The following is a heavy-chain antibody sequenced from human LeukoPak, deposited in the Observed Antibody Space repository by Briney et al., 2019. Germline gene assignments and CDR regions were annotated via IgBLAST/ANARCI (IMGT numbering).Heavy chain of an antibody. CDR2: ISGSGDST. D-gene: IGHD6-19*01. CDR1: GFTFSNYA. J-gene: IGHJ4*02. V-gene: IGHV3-23*01. Sequence: GGSLRLSCAASGFTFSNYAMSWVRQAPGKGLEWVSAISGSGDSTYYADSVKGRFTISRDNSKNILSLQVNSLRAEDTAVYFCAKFQGASSGWYRYGDYWGQGTLVTVSS. CDR3: AKFQGASSGWYRYGDY.